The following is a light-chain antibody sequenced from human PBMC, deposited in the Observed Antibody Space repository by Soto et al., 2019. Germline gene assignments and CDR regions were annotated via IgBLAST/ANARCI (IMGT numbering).Light chain of an antibody. V-gene: IGKV3-15*01. CDR1: QRVSRS. CDR2: GAS. Sequence: RDSGGTWSLSRGEVCTLSCRAGQRVSRSSLACYPQRSGQPPRLLIYGASTRATGTPARFSGSGSGTEFTLTISGLQSEDFALYYCQQNNIWPPYSFGQGTKVDIK. J-gene: IGKJ2*03. CDR3: QQNNIWPPYS.